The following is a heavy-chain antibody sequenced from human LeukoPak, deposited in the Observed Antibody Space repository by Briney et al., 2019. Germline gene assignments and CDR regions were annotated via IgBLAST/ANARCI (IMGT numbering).Heavy chain of an antibody. J-gene: IGHJ6*02. CDR3: ARLRCSSTSCYFYYYYYGMDV. D-gene: IGHD2-2*01. Sequence: SETLSLTCTVSGGSTSSSSYYWGWIRQPPGKGLEWIGSIYYSGSTYYNPSLKSRVTISVDTSKNQFSLKLSSVTAADTAVYYCARLRCSSTSCYFYYYYYGMDVWGQGTTVTVSS. V-gene: IGHV4-39*01. CDR1: GGSTSSSSYY. CDR2: IYYSGST.